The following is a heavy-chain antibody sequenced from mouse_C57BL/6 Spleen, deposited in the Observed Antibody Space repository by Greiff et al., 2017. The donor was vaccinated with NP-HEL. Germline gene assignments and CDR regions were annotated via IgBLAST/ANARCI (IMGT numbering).Heavy chain of an antibody. J-gene: IGHJ3*01. CDR1: GYTFTDYY. CDR2: INPNNGGT. D-gene: IGHD1-1*01. V-gene: IGHV1-26*01. CDR3: ARYYYGSSTRFAY. Sequence: EVQLQQSGPELVKPGASVKISCKASGYTFTDYYMNWVKQSHGKSLEWIGDINPNNGGTSYNQKFKGKATLTVDKSSSTAYMELRSLTSEDSAVYYCARYYYGSSTRFAYWGQGTLVTVSA.